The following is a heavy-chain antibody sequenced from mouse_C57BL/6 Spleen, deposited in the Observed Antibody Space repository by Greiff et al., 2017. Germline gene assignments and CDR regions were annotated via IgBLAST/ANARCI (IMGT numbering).Heavy chain of an antibody. J-gene: IGHJ1*03. V-gene: IGHV1-59*01. D-gene: IGHD2-3*01. CDR1: GYTFTSYW. CDR3: ARGDGYHWYFDV. CDR2: IDPSDSYT. Sequence: QVHVKQPGAELVRPGTSVKLSCKASGYTFTSYWMHWVKQRPGQGLEWIGVIDPSDSYTNYNQKFKGKATLTVDTSSSTAYMQLSSLTSEDSAVYYCARGDGYHWYFDVWGTGTTVTVSS.